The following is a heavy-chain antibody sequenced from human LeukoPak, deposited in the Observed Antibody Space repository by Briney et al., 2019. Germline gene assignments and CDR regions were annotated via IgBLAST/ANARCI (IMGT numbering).Heavy chain of an antibody. V-gene: IGHV3-53*01. CDR3: ARERIFDY. CDR1: GFIVSNNY. D-gene: IGHD2/OR15-2a*01. CDR2: FYTGGST. Sequence: PGGSLRLSCAASGFIVSNNYMSWVRQAPGKGLEWVSVFYTGGSTNYADSVKGRFTISRDNSKNTLYLQVNSLRAEDTAVYYCARERIFDYWGQGTLVTVSS. J-gene: IGHJ4*02.